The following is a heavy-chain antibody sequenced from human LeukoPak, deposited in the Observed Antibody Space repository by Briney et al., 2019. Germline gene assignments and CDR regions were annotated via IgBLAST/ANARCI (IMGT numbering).Heavy chain of an antibody. CDR3: ARGNVLLWFGESYNWFDP. V-gene: IGHV1-2*04. CDR2: INPNSGGT. Sequence: ASVKVSCKASGYTFTGYYMHWVRQAPGQGLEWMGWINPNSGGTNYAQKFQGWVTMTRDTSISTAYMELSRLRSDDTAVYYCARGNVLLWFGESYNWFDPWGQGTLVTVSS. D-gene: IGHD3-10*01. CDR1: GYTFTGYY. J-gene: IGHJ5*02.